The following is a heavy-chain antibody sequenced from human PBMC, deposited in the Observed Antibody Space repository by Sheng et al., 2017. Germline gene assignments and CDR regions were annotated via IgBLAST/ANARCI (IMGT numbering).Heavy chain of an antibody. V-gene: IGHV3-23*04. CDR1: GFTFNSYG. Sequence: EVQLVESGGGLVQPGGTLRLSCAASGFTFNSYGVSWVRQGPGKGLEWVSVIDGSGGYTNYADSVKGRVTISRDNTKNTLYLQMNSLRVEDTAVYYCVRVPQTGYYYGLHWGQGTLVTVSS. CDR2: IDGSGGYT. D-gene: IGHD3-9*01. J-gene: IGHJ4*02. CDR3: VRVPQTGYYYGLH.